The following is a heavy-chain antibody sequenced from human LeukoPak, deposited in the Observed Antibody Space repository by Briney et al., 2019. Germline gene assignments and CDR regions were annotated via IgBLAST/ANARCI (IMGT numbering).Heavy chain of an antibody. V-gene: IGHV4-4*07. J-gene: IGHJ5*02. CDR3: ARDRKAYCGGDCPSRNWFDP. Sequence: PSETLSLTCSVSGGSIISYYWSWIRQPAGKGLEWIGRIYTSGSTNYNPSLKSRVTMSVDTSKNQFSLKLSSVTAADTAVYYCARDRKAYCGGDCPSRNWFDPWGQGTLVTVSS. CDR1: GGSIISYY. D-gene: IGHD2-21*02. CDR2: IYTSGST.